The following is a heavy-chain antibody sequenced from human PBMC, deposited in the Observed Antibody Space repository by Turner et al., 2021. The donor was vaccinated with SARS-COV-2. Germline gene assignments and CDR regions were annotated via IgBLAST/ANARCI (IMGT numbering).Heavy chain of an antibody. CDR2: ISWNGGST. J-gene: IGHJ5*02. CDR1: VFTFDDYG. CDR3: ARRISAAGFFDP. D-gene: IGHD6-13*01. Sequence: QLVESGGGVVRPGGFLILSFSASVFTFDDYGMTWLRQLPGRGLEWVSSISWNGGSTSYADSVKGRFTISRDNAKNSLYLQMNDLRAEDTALYHCARRISAAGFFDPWGQGTLVAVSS. V-gene: IGHV3-20*02.